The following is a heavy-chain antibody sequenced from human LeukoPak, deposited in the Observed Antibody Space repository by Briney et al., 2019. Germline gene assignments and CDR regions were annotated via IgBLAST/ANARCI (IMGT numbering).Heavy chain of an antibody. V-gene: IGHV3-21*01. CDR3: ARTKEMASISYFDS. CDR1: GFTFSSYS. CDR2: ITSSGAYI. Sequence: PGGSLGLSCAASGFTFSSYSMNWVRQAPGKALEWVSSITSSGAYIFYADSVKGRFTISRDNAKDSLYLQMNSLRAEDTAVYYCARTKEMASISYFDSWGQGTLVTVSS. D-gene: IGHD5-24*01. J-gene: IGHJ4*02.